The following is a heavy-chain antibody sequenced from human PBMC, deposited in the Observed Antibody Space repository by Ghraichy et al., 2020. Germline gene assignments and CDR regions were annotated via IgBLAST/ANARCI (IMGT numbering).Heavy chain of an antibody. D-gene: IGHD3-10*01. CDR2: ISTSSTII. V-gene: IGHV3-48*02. J-gene: IGHJ6*02. CDR1: GFTFSSYT. Sequence: GGSLRLSCAASGFTFSSYTMNWVRQAPGKGLEWVSYISTSSTIIYYADSVKGRITISRDNAKNSLYLQMNSLRDEDTAVYYCARDLTGNYGMDVWGQGTTVTVSS. CDR3: ARDLTGNYGMDV.